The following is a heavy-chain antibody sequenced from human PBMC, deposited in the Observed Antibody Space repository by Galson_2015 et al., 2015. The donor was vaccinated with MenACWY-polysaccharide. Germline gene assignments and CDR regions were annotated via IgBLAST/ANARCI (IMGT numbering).Heavy chain of an antibody. J-gene: IGHJ4*02. CDR1: GFTLSHYG. D-gene: IGHD5-18*01. CDR2: IWHDGHVK. V-gene: IGHV3-33*06. Sequence: SLRLSCAASGFTLSHYGMHWVRQAPGRGLEWVAVIWHDGHVKYYADSVKGRFTISRDNSRSTLYLEMNSLRVEDTAVYYCAKGAVDTPMTFLFDFWGQGTLVTVSS. CDR3: AKGAVDTPMTFLFDF.